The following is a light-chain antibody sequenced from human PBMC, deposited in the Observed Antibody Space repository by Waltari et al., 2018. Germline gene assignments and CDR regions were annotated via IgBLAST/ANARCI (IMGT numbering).Light chain of an antibody. CDR1: QTVLNSY. J-gene: IGKJ2*01. CDR2: ATS. CDR3: QHYASSLYT. V-gene: IGKV3-20*01. Sequence: EILLTQFPGTLSLSTGERATLSCRASQTVLNSYLAWYQQKPGQAPRLLLYATSTRAPGIPDRFSGSESGADFILTISRLEPEDFAVYFCQHYASSLYTFGQGTKLEIK.